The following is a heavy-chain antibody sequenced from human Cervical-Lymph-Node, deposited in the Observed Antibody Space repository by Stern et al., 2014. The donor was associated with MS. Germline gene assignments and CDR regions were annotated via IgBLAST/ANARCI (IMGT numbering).Heavy chain of an antibody. D-gene: IGHD5-18*01. V-gene: IGHV1-3*02. CDR1: GYTFTRYG. Sequence: QVQLVQSGAEVRQPGASVKVSCKASGYTFTRYGIHWVRQAPGQRLEWMGWSNAGHGNTKYSQEFQGRVTITRDTSASTAYMELGSLRSEDMAVYYCARGGGGYSYGLDYWGQGTLVTVSS. CDR2: SNAGHGNT. CDR3: ARGGGGYSYGLDY. J-gene: IGHJ4*02.